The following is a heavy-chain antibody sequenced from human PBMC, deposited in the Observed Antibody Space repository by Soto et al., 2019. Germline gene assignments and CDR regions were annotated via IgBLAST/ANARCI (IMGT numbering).Heavy chain of an antibody. CDR3: ASNTYTYGDSNF. V-gene: IGHV4-59*02. J-gene: IGHJ6*02. D-gene: IGHD4-17*01. CDR2: IYYSGST. CDR1: GGSVSSYY. Sequence: QVQLQESGPGLVKPSETLSLTCTVSGGSVSSYYWSWIRQPPGKGLEWIGYIYYSGSTNYNPSLKSRVTISVDTSKIQYSLKLSSVTAADTAVYYCASNTYTYGDSNFWGQGTTVTVSS.